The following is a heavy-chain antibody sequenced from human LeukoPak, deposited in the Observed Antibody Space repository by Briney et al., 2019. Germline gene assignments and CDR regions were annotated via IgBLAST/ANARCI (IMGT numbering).Heavy chain of an antibody. CDR2: IYGSGIT. V-gene: IGHV4-4*07. CDR1: GGSLISNY. J-gene: IGHJ6*03. Sequence: SETLRLSCAASGGSLISNYRSWIRQSAGTGLEWIGRIYGSGITDYNPSLKSRVTMSLDTSRKHSSLRLTSVTAADTAVYYCARLKFYDNTGYYPGDYID. D-gene: IGHD3-22*01. CDR3: ARLKFYDNTGYYPGDYID.